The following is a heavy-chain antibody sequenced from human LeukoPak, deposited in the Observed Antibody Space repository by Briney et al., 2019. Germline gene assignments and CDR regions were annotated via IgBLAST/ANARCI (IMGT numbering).Heavy chain of an antibody. Sequence: PGGSLRLSCATSGFTFSNAWMNWVRQAPGKGLEWVGRIRSNSDGGTIDYAAPVKGRFTLSRDDSKTTLYLQMNSLQTEDTAVYYCAADFYDSTWGQGTLVTVSS. J-gene: IGHJ5*02. CDR1: GFTFSNAW. CDR2: IRSNSDGGTI. D-gene: IGHD3-22*01. CDR3: AADFYDST. V-gene: IGHV3-15*07.